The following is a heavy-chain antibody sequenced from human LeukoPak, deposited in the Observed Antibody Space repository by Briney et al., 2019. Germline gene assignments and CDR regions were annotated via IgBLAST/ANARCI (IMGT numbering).Heavy chain of an antibody. CDR1: GFTVITND. CDR3: ARGVEPLAANTLAY. J-gene: IGHJ4*02. V-gene: IGHV3-53*01. CDR2: LYSDGNT. Sequence: TGGSLRLSRAASGFTVITNDMTWVRQAPGKGLEWVSVLYSDGNTKYADSVQGRFTISRDNSKNTLYLEMNSLGPDDTAVYYCARGVEPLAANTLAYWGQGTLVTVSS. D-gene: IGHD1-14*01.